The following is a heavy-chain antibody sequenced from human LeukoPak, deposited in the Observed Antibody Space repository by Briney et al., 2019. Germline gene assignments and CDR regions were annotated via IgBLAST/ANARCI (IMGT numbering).Heavy chain of an antibody. CDR2: ISGSGGST. V-gene: IGHV3-23*01. J-gene: IGHJ4*02. CDR1: GFTFSSYA. D-gene: IGHD3-22*01. CDR3: AKDRSYYYDSSGYYYNPIFDY. Sequence: GGSLRLSCAASGFTFSSYAMSWVRQAPGKGLEWVSSISGSGGSTYYADSVKGRFTISRDNSKNTLYLQMNSLRAEDTAVYYCAKDRSYYYDSSGYYYNPIFDYWGQGTLVTVSS.